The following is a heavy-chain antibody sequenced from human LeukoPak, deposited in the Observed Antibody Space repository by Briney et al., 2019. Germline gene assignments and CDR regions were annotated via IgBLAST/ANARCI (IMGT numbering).Heavy chain of an antibody. CDR1: GYTFTSYG. V-gene: IGHV1-18*01. CDR3: ARGGTSLYYYGSGSYYNTPQREGYYGMDV. CDR2: ISAYNGNT. Sequence: ASVKVSCKASGYTFTSYGISWVRQAPGQGLEWMGWISAYNGNTNYAQKLQGRVTMTTDTSTSTAYMELRSLRSDDTAVYYCARGGTSLYYYGSGSYYNTPQREGYYGMDVWGQGTTVTVSS. J-gene: IGHJ6*02. D-gene: IGHD3-10*01.